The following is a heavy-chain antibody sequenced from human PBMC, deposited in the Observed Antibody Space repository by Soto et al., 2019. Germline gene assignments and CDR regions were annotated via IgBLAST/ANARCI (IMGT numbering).Heavy chain of an antibody. D-gene: IGHD3-9*01. CDR3: ASLTGMPYYFDY. CDR1: GGTFSNFG. CDR2: IIPIFRTP. Sequence: QVQLVQSGAAVKKPGSSVKVSCTASGGTFSNFGINWVRQAPGQGLEWMGGIIPIFRTPKYAQNFQGRVTITADESTNPAYMELSSLRSEDTAVYFCASLTGMPYYFDYWGQGTLVTVSS. V-gene: IGHV1-69*12. J-gene: IGHJ4*02.